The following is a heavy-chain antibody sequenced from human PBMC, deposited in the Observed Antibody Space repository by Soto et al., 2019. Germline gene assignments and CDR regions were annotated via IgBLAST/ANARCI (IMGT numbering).Heavy chain of an antibody. CDR2: IYYSGST. CDR1: GGSISSGDYY. V-gene: IGHV4-30-4*01. J-gene: IGHJ5*02. D-gene: IGHD6-19*01. CDR3: ARDRLGAVAPTGWFDP. Sequence: QVQLQESGPGLVKPSQTLSLTCTVSGGSISSGDYYWSWISQPPGKGLEWIGYIYYSGSTYYNPSLKSRVTISVDTSKNQFSLKLSSVTAADTAVYYCARDRLGAVAPTGWFDPWGQGTLVTVSA.